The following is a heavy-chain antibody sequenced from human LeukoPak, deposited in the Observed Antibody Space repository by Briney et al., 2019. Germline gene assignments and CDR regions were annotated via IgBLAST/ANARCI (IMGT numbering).Heavy chain of an antibody. Sequence: PGGSLRLSCAASGFTFSSYAMSWVRQAPGKGLEWVSYISSSGSTIYYADSVKGRFTISRDNAKNSLYLQMNSLRAEDTAVYYCARDVRAVAGKNYFDYWGQATLVTASS. V-gene: IGHV3-48*04. D-gene: IGHD6-19*01. J-gene: IGHJ4*02. CDR3: ARDVRAVAGKNYFDY. CDR1: GFTFSSYA. CDR2: ISSSGSTI.